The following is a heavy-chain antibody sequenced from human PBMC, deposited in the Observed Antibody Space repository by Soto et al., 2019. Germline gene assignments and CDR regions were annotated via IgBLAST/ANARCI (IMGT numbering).Heavy chain of an antibody. CDR2: IKQDGSEK. CDR3: ARFGPDYYGSGSYYRYYYYYMDV. Sequence: GGSLRLSCAASGFTFSSYWMSWVRQAPGKGLEWVANIKQDGSEKYYVDSVKGRFTISRDNAKNSLYLQMNSLRAEDTAVYYCARFGPDYYGSGSYYRYYYYYMDVWGKGTTVTVSS. J-gene: IGHJ6*03. D-gene: IGHD3-10*01. CDR1: GFTFSSYW. V-gene: IGHV3-7*01.